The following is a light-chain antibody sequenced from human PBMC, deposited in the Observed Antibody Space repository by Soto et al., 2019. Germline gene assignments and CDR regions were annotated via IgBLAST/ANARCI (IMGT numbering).Light chain of an antibody. CDR3: QHYDYRLWT. J-gene: IGKJ1*01. V-gene: IGKV3-15*01. Sequence: EIVMTQSPATLSVSPGERATLSCRASQSVRSNLAWYQQKPGQAPRLLIYGASTRTTGVPARFSGSGSGTEFTLTISSLQSEDFAVYYCQHYDYRLWTFGQGTKVDIK. CDR1: QSVRSN. CDR2: GAS.